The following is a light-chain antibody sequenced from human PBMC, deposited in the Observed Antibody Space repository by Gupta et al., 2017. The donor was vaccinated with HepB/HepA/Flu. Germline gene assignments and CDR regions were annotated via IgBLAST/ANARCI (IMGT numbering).Light chain of an antibody. V-gene: IGKV1-39*01. CDR2: AAS. Sequence: DIQMTQSPSSLSASVGDRVTITCRASQSISSYLNWYQQKPGKAPNLLIYAASSVQSGVPSRFNGSGSGTDFTLTISRLQPEDFATYYCQQSDNAPITFGGGTKVEIK. J-gene: IGKJ4*01. CDR3: QQSDNAPIT. CDR1: QSISSY.